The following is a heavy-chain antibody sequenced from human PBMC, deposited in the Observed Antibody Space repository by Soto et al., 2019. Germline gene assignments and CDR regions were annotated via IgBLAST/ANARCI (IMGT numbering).Heavy chain of an antibody. CDR3: ARDTFGGAYDFLH. V-gene: IGHV3-66*01. CDR1: GFTVSSFY. D-gene: IGHD3-3*01. CDR2: ISSGGST. Sequence: EVQLVESGGGLVQPGGSLRLSCAASGFTVSSFYMTWVRQAPGKGLQWVAVISSGGSTYYADSVKGRFTISRDNSKNTLYLDMNILRAEDTAVYYCARDTFGGAYDFLHGGQGTLVTVSS. J-gene: IGHJ4*02.